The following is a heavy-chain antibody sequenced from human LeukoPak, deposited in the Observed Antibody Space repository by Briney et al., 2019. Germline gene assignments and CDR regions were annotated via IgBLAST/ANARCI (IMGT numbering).Heavy chain of an antibody. CDR3: ARQMYSGTYSSFDY. J-gene: IGHJ4*02. CDR1: GYSFPSYW. D-gene: IGHD1-26*01. Sequence: GESLKISCKGSGYSFPSYWIGWVRLMPGKGLEWMGIIYPGDSDTRYSPSLQGQVTISADKSISTAYLQWSSLKASDTAMYYCARQMYSGTYSSFDYWGQGTLVTVSS. V-gene: IGHV5-51*01. CDR2: IYPGDSDT.